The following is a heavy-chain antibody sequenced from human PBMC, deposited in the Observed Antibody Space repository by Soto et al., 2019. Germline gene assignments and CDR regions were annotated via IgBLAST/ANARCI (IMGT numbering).Heavy chain of an antibody. J-gene: IGHJ4*02. CDR2: IYYSGST. Sequence: QVQLQESGPGLVKPSQTLSLTCTVSGGSISSGGYYWSWIRQHPGKGLEWIGYIYYSGSTYYNPSLKSRVTISVDTSKNQFSLKLSSVTAADTAVYYCARGGREWLLGGVDYWGQGTLVTVSS. CDR1: GGSISSGGYY. D-gene: IGHD3-3*01. V-gene: IGHV4-31*03. CDR3: ARGGREWLLGGVDY.